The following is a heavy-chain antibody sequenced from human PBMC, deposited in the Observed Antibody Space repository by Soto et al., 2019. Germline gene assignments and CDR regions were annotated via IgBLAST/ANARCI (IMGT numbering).Heavy chain of an antibody. V-gene: IGHV3-23*01. Sequence: GGSLRLSCAASGFTFSSYAMSWVRQAPGKGLEWVSAISGSGGSTYYADSVKGRFTISRDNSKNTLYLQMNSLRAEDTAVYYCAKGKNDYIWGSYRYDYWGQGTLVTVSS. CDR1: GFTFSSYA. CDR3: AKGKNDYIWGSYRYDY. D-gene: IGHD3-16*02. CDR2: ISGSGGST. J-gene: IGHJ4*02.